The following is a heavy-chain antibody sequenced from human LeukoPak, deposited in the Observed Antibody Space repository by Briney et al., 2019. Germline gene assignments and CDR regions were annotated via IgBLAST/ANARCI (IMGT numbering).Heavy chain of an antibody. D-gene: IGHD3-22*01. Sequence: GGSLRLSCAPSGFTFSSYGIHWVRQAPGKGLEWVAVISYDGSNKYYADSVKGRFTISRDNSKNPLYLQMNSLRVADTAVYYCAKDRSTYYYDSSGFYPDAFDIWGQGTMVTVSS. CDR3: AKDRSTYYYDSSGFYPDAFDI. CDR2: ISYDGSNK. J-gene: IGHJ3*02. V-gene: IGHV3-30*18. CDR1: GFTFSSYG.